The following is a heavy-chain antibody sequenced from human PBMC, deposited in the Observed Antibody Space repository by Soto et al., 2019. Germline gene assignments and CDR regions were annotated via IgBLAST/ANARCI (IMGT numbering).Heavy chain of an antibody. CDR3: ARRIVPTELFDY. Sequence: SETLSLTCAVSGGSISSGGYSWSWIRQPPGKGLEWIGYIYHSGSTYYNPSLKSRVTISVDRSMNQFSLKLSSVTAADTAVYYCARRIVPTELFDYWGQGTLVIVSS. D-gene: IGHD5-12*01. CDR2: IYHSGST. V-gene: IGHV4-30-2*01. J-gene: IGHJ4*02. CDR1: GGSISSGGYS.